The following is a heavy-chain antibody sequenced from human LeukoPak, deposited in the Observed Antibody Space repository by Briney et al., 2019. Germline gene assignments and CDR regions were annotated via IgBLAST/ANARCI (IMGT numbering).Heavy chain of an antibody. CDR3: ARVKAALDAFDI. Sequence: GGSLRLSCAASGFTFSGYERNWVRQARGKGRMGVSYISCGGGTIYYAVPVKAGFNISRENDKNPLYLQMNSLRAEDRAVYYCARVKAALDAFDIWGQGTMVTVSS. V-gene: IGHV3-48*03. J-gene: IGHJ3*02. CDR1: GFTFSGYE. D-gene: IGHD6-13*01. CDR2: ISCGGGTI.